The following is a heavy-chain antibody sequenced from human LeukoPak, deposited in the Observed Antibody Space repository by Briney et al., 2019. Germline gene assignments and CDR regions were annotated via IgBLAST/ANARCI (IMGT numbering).Heavy chain of an antibody. Sequence: ASVKVSCKASGYTFTSYGISWVRQAPGQGLEWMGWISAYNGNTNYAQRLQGRVTMTTDTSTSTAYMELRSLRSDDTAVYYCARALSTVATPSHGDAFDIWGQGTMVTVSS. CDR2: ISAYNGNT. CDR3: ARALSTVATPSHGDAFDI. V-gene: IGHV1-18*01. J-gene: IGHJ3*02. D-gene: IGHD4-23*01. CDR1: GYTFTSYG.